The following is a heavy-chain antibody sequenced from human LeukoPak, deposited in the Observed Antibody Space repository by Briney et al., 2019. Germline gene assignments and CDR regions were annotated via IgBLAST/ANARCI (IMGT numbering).Heavy chain of an antibody. CDR1: GFTFSSYA. V-gene: IGHV3-23*01. Sequence: PGGSLRLSCAASGFTFSSYAMSWVRQAPGKGLEWVSAISGSGGSTYYADSAKGRFTISRDNSKNTLYLQMNSLRAEDTAVYYCARNMQYYDYVWGSYRYTSHLLNYWGQGTLVTVSS. CDR3: ARNMQYYDYVWGSYRYTSHLLNY. J-gene: IGHJ4*02. CDR2: ISGSGGST. D-gene: IGHD3-16*02.